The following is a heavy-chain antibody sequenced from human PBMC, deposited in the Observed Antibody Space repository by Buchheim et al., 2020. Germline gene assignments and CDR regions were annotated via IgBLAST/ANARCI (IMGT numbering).Heavy chain of an antibody. V-gene: IGHV3-23*01. Sequence: EVQLLESGGGLVQPGGSLRLSCAASGFTFRSYAVSWVRQAPGKGLEWVSVVSGRTGDTFYAESVKGRFTISRDNSNNTLYLQMNSLRAEDTAIYYCAKSAAHCSGGDCYSFDSWGQGTL. J-gene: IGHJ4*02. CDR3: AKSAAHCSGGDCYSFDS. D-gene: IGHD2-21*02. CDR1: GFTFRSYA. CDR2: VSGRTGDT.